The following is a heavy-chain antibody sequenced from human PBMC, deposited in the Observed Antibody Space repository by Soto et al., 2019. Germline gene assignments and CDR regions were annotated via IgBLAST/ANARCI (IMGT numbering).Heavy chain of an antibody. D-gene: IGHD2-2*01. CDR3: AIVPDY. CDR1: GGSISSGGYS. J-gene: IGHJ4*02. CDR2: MYHSGST. Sequence: PSETLSLTCAVSGGSISSGGYSWSWIRQPPGKGLEWFGYMYHSGSTYYNPSLKSRVTISIDRSKNQFSLKLSSVTAADTAVYYCAIVPDYWGQGLLVTVS. V-gene: IGHV4-30-2*01.